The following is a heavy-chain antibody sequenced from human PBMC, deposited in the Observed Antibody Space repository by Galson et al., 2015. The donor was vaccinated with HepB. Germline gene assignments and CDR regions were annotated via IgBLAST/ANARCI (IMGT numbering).Heavy chain of an antibody. CDR2: ISAGSTTI. CDR1: GVTIPSYS. Sequence: SLRLSCAASGVTIPSYSMNWVRKAPGKGLEWLAYISAGSTTIYYADSVKGRFTISRDNAKNFLYLHMNSLRGEDTAVYYGARNPSSYDYYNMDVWGQGTLVAVSS. V-gene: IGHV3-48*01. J-gene: IGHJ6*02. CDR3: ARNPSSYDYYNMDV.